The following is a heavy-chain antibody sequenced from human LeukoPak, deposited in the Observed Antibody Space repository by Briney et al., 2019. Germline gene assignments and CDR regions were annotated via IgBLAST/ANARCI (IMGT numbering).Heavy chain of an antibody. CDR2: ISGSGGST. D-gene: IGHD6-13*01. CDR3: AKAVRGSSWPIYFDY. Sequence: GGSLRLSCAASGLTFSSYAMSWVRQAPGKGLEWVSAISGSGGSTYYADSVKGRFTISRDNSKNTLYLQMNSLRAEDTAVYYCAKAVRGSSWPIYFDYWGQGTLVTVSS. V-gene: IGHV3-23*01. CDR1: GLTFSSYA. J-gene: IGHJ4*02.